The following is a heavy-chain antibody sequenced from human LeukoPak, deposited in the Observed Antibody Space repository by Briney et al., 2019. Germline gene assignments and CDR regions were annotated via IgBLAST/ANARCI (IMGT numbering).Heavy chain of an antibody. D-gene: IGHD1-14*01. CDR3: ARDFRNLGYVDY. V-gene: IGHV3-21*01. Sequence: PGGSLRLSCAASGFTFSSYSMNWVRQAPGKGLEWVSSISSSSSYIYYADSVKGRFTISRDNAKNSLYLQMNSLRAEDTAVYYCARDFRNLGYVDYWGRGTLVTVSS. J-gene: IGHJ4*02. CDR2: ISSSSSYI. CDR1: GFTFSSYS.